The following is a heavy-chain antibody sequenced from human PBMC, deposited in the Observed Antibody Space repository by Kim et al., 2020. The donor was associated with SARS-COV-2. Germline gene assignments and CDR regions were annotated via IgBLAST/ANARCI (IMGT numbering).Heavy chain of an antibody. V-gene: IGHV3-23*01. Sequence: SLILSFSSSLFTFNIKSINCILLSPGNLLEFVSGICISGVTKDAHSVKGRFTISRDNSKDTLYLQMNSRRAEDTAVYYCAKGRAADALRGTYWYFDLWGRGTLVTVSS. D-gene: IGHD3-10*01. CDR3: AKGRAADALRGTYWYFDL. CDR1: LFTFNIKS. CDR2: ICISGVT. J-gene: IGHJ2*01.